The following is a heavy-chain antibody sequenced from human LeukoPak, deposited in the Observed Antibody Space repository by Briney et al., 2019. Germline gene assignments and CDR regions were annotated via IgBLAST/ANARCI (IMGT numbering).Heavy chain of an antibody. CDR2: ISGSGENT. CDR3: ARDRGTTRGGGLDY. CDR1: GFTFSSFA. D-gene: IGHD1-7*01. Sequence: PGGSLRLSCAASGFTFSSFAMNWVRQAPGKGLEWVSAISGSGENTYYADSVKGRFTISSDNSKNTLYLQMNSLRADDTAVYNCARDRGTTRGGGLDYWGQGTLATVPS. V-gene: IGHV3-23*01. J-gene: IGHJ4*02.